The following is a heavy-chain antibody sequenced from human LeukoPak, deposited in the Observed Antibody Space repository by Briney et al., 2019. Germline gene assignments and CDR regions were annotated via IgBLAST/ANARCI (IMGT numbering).Heavy chain of an antibody. CDR1: GFTFDDYA. J-gene: IGHJ4*02. CDR2: ISWNSDNI. Sequence: GGSLRLSCAVSGFTFDDYAMHWVRQVPGKGLEWVSCISWNSDNIGYADSVKGRFTISRDNAKNTMYLQMNSLRVEDTAVYYCARDFMYSISCTGCWGQGTLVTVSS. V-gene: IGHV3-9*01. CDR3: ARDFMYSISCTGC. D-gene: IGHD6-13*01.